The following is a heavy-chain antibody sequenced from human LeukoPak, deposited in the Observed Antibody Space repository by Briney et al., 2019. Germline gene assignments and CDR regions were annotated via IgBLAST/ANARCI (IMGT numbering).Heavy chain of an antibody. D-gene: IGHD2-2*01. V-gene: IGHV4-4*07. CDR2: IYTSGTT. Sequence: PSETLSLTCTVSGVSISSYSWSWIRQPAGKGLEWIGRIYTSGTTNYNPSLKSRVTMSVDTSKNQLSLKLSSVTAADTAVYYCAREKEGYCSRTSCYLDYYYYYMDVWGKGTTVTISS. CDR1: GVSISSYS. CDR3: AREKEGYCSRTSCYLDYYYYYMDV. J-gene: IGHJ6*03.